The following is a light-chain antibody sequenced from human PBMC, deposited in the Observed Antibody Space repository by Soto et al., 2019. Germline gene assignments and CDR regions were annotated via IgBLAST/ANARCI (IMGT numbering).Light chain of an antibody. CDR1: SSNIGAGYD. Sequence: QSALAQPPSVSGAPGQRVTISCTRSSSNIGAGYDVHWYQQLPGTAPKLLIYGNSNRPSGVPDRFSGSKSGTSASLAITGLQAEDEADYYCQSYDSSLSGSNYVFGTGTKVTVL. CDR3: QSYDSSLSGSNYV. J-gene: IGLJ1*01. CDR2: GNS. V-gene: IGLV1-40*01.